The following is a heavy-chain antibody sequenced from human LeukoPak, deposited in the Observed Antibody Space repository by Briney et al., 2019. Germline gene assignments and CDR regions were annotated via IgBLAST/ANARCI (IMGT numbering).Heavy chain of an antibody. D-gene: IGHD3-3*02. CDR2: ISDSGGST. Sequence: GGSLRLSCAASGITFSSYAMSWVRQAPGKGLEWVSGISDSGGSTYYADSVKGRFTISRDNSKNTLYLQMNSLRAEDTAVYYCAREISRTGAFDIWGQGTMVTVSS. CDR1: GITFSSYA. J-gene: IGHJ3*02. CDR3: AREISRTGAFDI. V-gene: IGHV3-23*01.